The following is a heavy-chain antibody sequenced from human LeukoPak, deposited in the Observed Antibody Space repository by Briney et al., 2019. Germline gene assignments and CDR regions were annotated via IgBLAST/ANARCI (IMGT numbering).Heavy chain of an antibody. CDR2: ISGSGGST. D-gene: IGHD2-2*01. V-gene: IGHV3-23*01. CDR1: GFTFSSYA. CDR3: AKDYCSSTSCYVPFYYYGMDV. J-gene: IGHJ6*02. Sequence: GSLRLSCAASGFTFSSYAMSWVRQAPGKGLEWVSAISGSGGSTYYADSVKGRFTISRDNSKNTLYLQMNSLRAEDTAVYYCAKDYCSSTSCYVPFYYYGMDVWGQGTTVTVSS.